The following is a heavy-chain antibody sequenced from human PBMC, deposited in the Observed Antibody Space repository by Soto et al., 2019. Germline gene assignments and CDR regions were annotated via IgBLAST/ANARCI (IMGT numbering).Heavy chain of an antibody. CDR2: ISYDGSNK. J-gene: IGHJ4*02. CDR1: GFTFSSYG. D-gene: IGHD3-3*01. Sequence: ESGGGVVQPGRSLRLSCAASGFTFSSYGMHWVRQAPGKGLEWVAVISYDGSNKYYADSVKGRFTISRDNAKNTLYLQMNRLRAEDTAVYYCAEDQRITIFGVVPTTEPYFDYWGQGTLVTVSS. V-gene: IGHV3-30*18. CDR3: AEDQRITIFGVVPTTEPYFDY.